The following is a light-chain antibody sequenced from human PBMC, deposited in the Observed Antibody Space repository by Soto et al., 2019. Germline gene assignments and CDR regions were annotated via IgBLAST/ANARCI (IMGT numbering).Light chain of an antibody. Sequence: AIRMTQSPSSFSASTGDRVTITCRARQGISSYLAWYPQKPGNAPKLLIYAASTLQSGVPSRFSGSGSGTDFTLTISCRQPEDFATYYCQRYYSYPPTFGPGTKVDI. J-gene: IGKJ3*01. CDR1: QGISSY. V-gene: IGKV1-8*01. CDR3: QRYYSYPPT. CDR2: AAS.